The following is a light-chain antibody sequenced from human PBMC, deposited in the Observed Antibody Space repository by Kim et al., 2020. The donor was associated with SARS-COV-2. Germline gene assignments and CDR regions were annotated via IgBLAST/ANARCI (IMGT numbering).Light chain of an antibody. CDR3: QQYGTSPT. CDR2: DTS. V-gene: IGKV3-20*01. Sequence: LPPGERATLSCRASQSVSHNYIAWYQQKPGQAPRHLILDTSRRATDIPDRFSGSGSVTDFSLSISRLEPEDFAVYYCQQYGTSPTFGQGTKVDIK. J-gene: IGKJ2*01. CDR1: QSVSHNY.